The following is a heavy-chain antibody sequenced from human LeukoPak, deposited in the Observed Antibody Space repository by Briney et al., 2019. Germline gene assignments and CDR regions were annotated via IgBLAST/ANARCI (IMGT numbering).Heavy chain of an antibody. CDR1: GFTFSSYV. D-gene: IGHD3-9*01. J-gene: IGHJ6*03. Sequence: GGSLRLSCAASGFTFSSYVMNWVRQAPGKGLEWVSAISGSGGSTFYADSVKGRSTISRDNSKNTLYLQMNSLKTEDTAVYYCSYYDILGYYYYMDVWGKGTTVTVSS. CDR2: ISGSGGST. CDR3: SYYDILGYYYYMDV. V-gene: IGHV3-23*01.